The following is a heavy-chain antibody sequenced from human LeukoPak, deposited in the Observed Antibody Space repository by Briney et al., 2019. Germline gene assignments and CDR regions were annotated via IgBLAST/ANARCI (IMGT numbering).Heavy chain of an antibody. Sequence: PSETLSLTCTVSGGSISSYYWSWIRQPPGKGPEWIGEINHSGSTNYNPSLKCRVTISVDTSKNQFSLKLSSVTAADTAVYYCARGRTGDYWGQGTLVTVSS. CDR1: GGSISSYY. D-gene: IGHD7-27*01. CDR2: INHSGST. V-gene: IGHV4-34*01. J-gene: IGHJ4*02. CDR3: ARGRTGDY.